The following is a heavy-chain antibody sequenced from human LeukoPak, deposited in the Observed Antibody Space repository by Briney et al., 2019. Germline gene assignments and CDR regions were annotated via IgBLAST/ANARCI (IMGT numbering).Heavy chain of an antibody. Sequence: PGGSLRLSCAASGFTVSSNYMSWVRQAPGKGLEWVSVIYSGGSTYYADSVKGRFTISRDNSKNTLYLQMNSLRAEDTAVYYCAKGTQAARPDYYYYYGMDVWGQGTTVTVSS. J-gene: IGHJ6*02. V-gene: IGHV3-66*01. CDR1: GFTVSSNY. CDR2: IYSGGST. CDR3: AKGTQAARPDYYYYYGMDV. D-gene: IGHD6-6*01.